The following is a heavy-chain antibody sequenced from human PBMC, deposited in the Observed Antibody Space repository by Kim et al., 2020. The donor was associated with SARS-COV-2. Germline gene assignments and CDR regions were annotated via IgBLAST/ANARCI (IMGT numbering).Heavy chain of an antibody. CDR3: TTGSIFISPGAEXY. V-gene: IGHV3-15*01. Sequence: YAAPVKGRFTISSDDSKNTLFLQMNSLQTEDTAVYYCTTGSIFISPGAEXYWGQGTLVTVS. D-gene: IGHD6-6*01. J-gene: IGHJ4*02.